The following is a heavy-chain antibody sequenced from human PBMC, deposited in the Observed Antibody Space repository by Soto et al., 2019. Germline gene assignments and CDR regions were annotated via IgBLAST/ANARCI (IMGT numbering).Heavy chain of an antibody. CDR1: GFTFSSYG. D-gene: IGHD3-16*01. CDR3: ARGRYDYVWGSLGERYYFDY. Sequence: QVQLVESGGGVVQPGRSLRLSCAASGFTFSSYGMHWVRQAPGKGLEWVAVIWYDGSNKYYADSVKGRFTISRDNSKNTLYLQMNSLRAEDKAVYYCARGRYDYVWGSLGERYYFDYWGQGTLVTVSS. CDR2: IWYDGSNK. V-gene: IGHV3-33*01. J-gene: IGHJ4*02.